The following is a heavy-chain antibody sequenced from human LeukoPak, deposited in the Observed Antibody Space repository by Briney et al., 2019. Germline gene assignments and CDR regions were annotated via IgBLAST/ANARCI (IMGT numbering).Heavy chain of an antibody. D-gene: IGHD1-14*01. CDR2: ISGSAGST. Sequence: GGSLRLSCAASGFSFSTYAMSWVRQAPGRGLEWVSLISGSAGSTYYADSVKGRFTISRDNSKNTLYLQMNSLRAEDTAVYYCAKPPPLQPKTFDYWGQGTLVTVSS. CDR3: AKPPPLQPKTFDY. J-gene: IGHJ4*02. V-gene: IGHV3-23*01. CDR1: GFSFSTYA.